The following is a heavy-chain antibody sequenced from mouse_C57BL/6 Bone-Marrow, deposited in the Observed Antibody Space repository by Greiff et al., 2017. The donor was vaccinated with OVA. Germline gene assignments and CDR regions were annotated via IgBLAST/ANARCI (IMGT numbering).Heavy chain of an antibody. CDR3: ARHLLEKYYFDY. CDR2: IRNKANGYTT. Sequence: VQLKESGGGLVQPGGSLSLSCAASGFTFTDYYMSWVSQPPGKALEWLGFIRNKANGYTTEYSASVKGRFTISRDNSQSILYLQMNALRAEDSATYYCARHLLEKYYFDYWGHGTTLTVAS. CDR1: GFTFTDYY. J-gene: IGHJ2*01. D-gene: IGHD1-1*01. V-gene: IGHV7-3*01.